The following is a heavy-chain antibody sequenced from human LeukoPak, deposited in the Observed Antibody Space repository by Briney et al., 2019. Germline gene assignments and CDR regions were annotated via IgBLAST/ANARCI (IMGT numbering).Heavy chain of an antibody. Sequence: PSETLSLTCAVSGYSISSGYYWGWIRPPPGKGLEWIGSIYHSGSIYYNPSLKSRITISIDTSRNQFSLKLSSVTAADTAVFYCARHRYNFALDYWGQGTLVAVSS. V-gene: IGHV4-38-2*01. CDR2: IYHSGSI. CDR1: GYSISSGYY. CDR3: ARHRYNFALDY. J-gene: IGHJ4*02. D-gene: IGHD5-24*01.